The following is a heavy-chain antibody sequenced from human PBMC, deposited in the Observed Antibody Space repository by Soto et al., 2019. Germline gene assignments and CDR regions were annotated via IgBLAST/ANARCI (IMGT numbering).Heavy chain of an antibody. CDR2: INSDGSST. CDR1: GFTFSSYW. D-gene: IGHD7-27*01. Sequence: GGSLRLSCAASGFTFSSYWMHWVRQAPGKGLLWVSRINSDGSSTTYADSVRDRFTISRDNAKNTLYLQMNSLTAEDTAVYYCVREGGRINWAEYNWFDHWGQGTLVTVSS. CDR3: VREGGRINWAEYNWFDH. J-gene: IGHJ5*02. V-gene: IGHV3-74*01.